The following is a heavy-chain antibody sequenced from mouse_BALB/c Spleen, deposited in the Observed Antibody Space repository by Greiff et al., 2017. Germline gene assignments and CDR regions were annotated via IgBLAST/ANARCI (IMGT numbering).Heavy chain of an antibody. J-gene: IGHJ1*01. D-gene: IGHD1-1*01. V-gene: IGHV1-4*01. CDR3: ARDYGSSYRYFDV. CDR2: INPSSGYT. Sequence: VKLQESGAELARPGASVKMSCKASGYTFTSYTMHWVKQRPGPVLEWIGYINPSSGYTNYNQKFKDKATLTADKSSSTAYMQLSSLTSEDSAVYDCARDYGSSYRYFDVWGAGTTVTVSS. CDR1: GYTFTSYT.